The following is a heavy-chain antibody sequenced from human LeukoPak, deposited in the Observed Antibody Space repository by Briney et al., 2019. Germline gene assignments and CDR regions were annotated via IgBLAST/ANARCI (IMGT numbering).Heavy chain of an antibody. J-gene: IGHJ3*02. Sequence: PSETLSLTCTVSGGSITSSGYYWAWIRQPPGKGLEWIGNIHYSGSAYYCPSLKSRVTISTDTAKNQFSLKLTSVTAADTALYYCARHPDGFDIWGQGTMVTVST. CDR2: IHYSGSA. CDR1: GGSITSSGYY. V-gene: IGHV4-39*01. CDR3: ARHPDGFDI.